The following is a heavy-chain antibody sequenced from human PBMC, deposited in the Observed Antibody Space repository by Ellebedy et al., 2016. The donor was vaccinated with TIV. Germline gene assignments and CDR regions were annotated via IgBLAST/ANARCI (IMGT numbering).Heavy chain of an antibody. J-gene: IGHJ1*01. Sequence: PGGSLRLSCEASGFTFSSYSMNWVRQAPGKGLEWVSSISSSSSYIYYADSVKGRFTISRDNAKNSLYLQMNSLRAEDTAVYYCASNYETSDQYFDVYYQHWGQGTLVYVSA. CDR1: GFTFSSYS. D-gene: IGHD3-22*01. CDR2: ISSSSSYI. V-gene: IGHV3-21*01. CDR3: ASNYETSDQYFDVYYQH.